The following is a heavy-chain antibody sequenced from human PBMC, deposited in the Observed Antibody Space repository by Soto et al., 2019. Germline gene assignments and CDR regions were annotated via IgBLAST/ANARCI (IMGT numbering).Heavy chain of an antibody. Sequence: QVQLVESGGGVVQPGRSLRLSCAASGFTFSSYDMHWVRQAPGKGLEWVAVISYDGSNKYYADSVKGRFTISRDNSKNTLYLQMNSLSAEDTAVYYCARVARGVGATTVHFDYWGQGTLVTVSS. CDR3: ARVARGVGATTVHFDY. J-gene: IGHJ4*02. D-gene: IGHD1-26*01. CDR1: GFTFSSYD. CDR2: ISYDGSNK. V-gene: IGHV3-30-3*01.